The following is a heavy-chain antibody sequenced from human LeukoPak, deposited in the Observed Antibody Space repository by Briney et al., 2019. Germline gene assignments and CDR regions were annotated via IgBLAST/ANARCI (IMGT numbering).Heavy chain of an antibody. D-gene: IGHD1-26*01. CDR2: IKSKTDGGTP. V-gene: IGHV3-15*01. Sequence: GGSLRLSCAASGFTFSKDWMSWVRQAPGKGLEWVGRIKSKTDGGTPDYATFVKGRFTVSRDDSSNTLYLQMNSLKTEDTAVYYCAKGGGSYLRDAFDIWGQGTMVTVSS. CDR1: GFTFSKDW. J-gene: IGHJ3*02. CDR3: AKGGGSYLRDAFDI.